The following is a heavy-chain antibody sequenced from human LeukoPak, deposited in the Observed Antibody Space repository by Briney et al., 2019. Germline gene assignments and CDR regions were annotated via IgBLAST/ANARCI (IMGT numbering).Heavy chain of an antibody. V-gene: IGHV3-48*04. CDR1: GFTFSSYS. Sequence: GGSLRLSCAASGFTFSSYSMNWVRQAPGKGLEWVSYISSSSSTIYYADSVKGRFTISRDNAKNSLYLQMNSLRAEDTAVYYCARESYDFWSGYPACYFDYWGQGTLVTVSS. CDR3: ARESYDFWSGYPACYFDY. J-gene: IGHJ4*02. D-gene: IGHD3-3*01. CDR2: ISSSSSTI.